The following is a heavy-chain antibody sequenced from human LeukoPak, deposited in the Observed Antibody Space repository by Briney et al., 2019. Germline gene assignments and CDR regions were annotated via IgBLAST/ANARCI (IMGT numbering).Heavy chain of an antibody. J-gene: IGHJ4*02. CDR3: ARGLVPNIVVVTALPWYFDY. CDR1: GFTFSSYS. V-gene: IGHV4-34*01. Sequence: GSLRLSCAASGFTFSSYSMNWVRQPPGKGLEWIGEINHSGSTNYNPSLKSRVTISVDTSKNQFSLKLSSVTAADTAVYCCARGLVPNIVVVTALPWYFDYWGQGTLVTVSS. CDR2: INHSGST. D-gene: IGHD2-21*02.